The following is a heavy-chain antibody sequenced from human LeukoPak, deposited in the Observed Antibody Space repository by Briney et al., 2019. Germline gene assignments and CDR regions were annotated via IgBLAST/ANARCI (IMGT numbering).Heavy chain of an antibody. CDR3: ARRATGTPNAFDI. Sequence: SETLSLTCTVSGGSISSSSHYWGWIRQPPGKGLEWIGSIYYSGSTYYNPSLKSRVTISVDTSKNQFSLKLSSVTAADTAVYDCARRATGTPNAFDIWGQGTMVAVSS. CDR1: GGSISSSSHY. D-gene: IGHD1-7*01. V-gene: IGHV4-39*01. CDR2: IYYSGST. J-gene: IGHJ3*02.